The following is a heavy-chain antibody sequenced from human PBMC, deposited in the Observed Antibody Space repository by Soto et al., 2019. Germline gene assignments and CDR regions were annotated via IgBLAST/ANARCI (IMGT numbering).Heavy chain of an antibody. CDR1: GGSFSGYY. J-gene: IGHJ6*02. Sequence: SETLSLTCAVYGGSFSGYYWSWIRQPPGKGLEWIGEINHSGSTNYNPSLKSRVTISVDTSKIQFSLKLSSVTAADTAVYYCARAEGNYDFWSGYYSNYYYGMDVWGQGTTVTVSS. D-gene: IGHD3-3*01. CDR3: ARAEGNYDFWSGYYSNYYYGMDV. V-gene: IGHV4-34*01. CDR2: INHSGST.